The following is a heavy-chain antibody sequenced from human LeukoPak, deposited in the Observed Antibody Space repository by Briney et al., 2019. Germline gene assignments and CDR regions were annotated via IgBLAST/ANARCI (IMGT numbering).Heavy chain of an antibody. D-gene: IGHD1-26*01. CDR2: ISGSGGST. J-gene: IGHJ5*02. CDR1: GFTFSSYG. Sequence: PGGSLRLSCAASGFTFSSYGMSWVRQAPGKGLEWVSAISGSGGSTYYADSVKGRFTISRDNSKNTLYLQMNSLRAEDTAVYYCSGSGSYYLSLDPWGQGTLVTVSS. V-gene: IGHV3-23*01. CDR3: SGSGSYYLSLDP.